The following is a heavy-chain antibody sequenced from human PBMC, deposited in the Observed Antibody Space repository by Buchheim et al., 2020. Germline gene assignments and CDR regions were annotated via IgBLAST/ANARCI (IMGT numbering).Heavy chain of an antibody. CDR3: ARDGPTYYDFWSGYQRGGMDV. CDR2: INSDGSST. CDR1: GFTFSSYW. Sequence: EVQLVESGGGLVQPGGSLRLSCAASGFTFSSYWMHWVRQAPGKGLVWVSRINSDGSSTSYADSVKGRFTISRANAKNTLYLQMNSLRAEDTAVYYCARDGPTYYDFWSGYQRGGMDVWGQGTT. V-gene: IGHV3-74*01. J-gene: IGHJ6*02. D-gene: IGHD3-3*01.